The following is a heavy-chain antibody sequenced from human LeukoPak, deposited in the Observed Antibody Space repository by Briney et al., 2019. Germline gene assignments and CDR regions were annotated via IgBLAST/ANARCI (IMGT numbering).Heavy chain of an antibody. D-gene: IGHD4-11*01. J-gene: IGHJ6*03. CDR1: GFTFSSYW. V-gene: IGHV3-7*01. Sequence: GGSLRLSCAASGFTFSSYWMSWVRQAPGKGLEWVANIKQDGTEKYYVDSVKGRFTISRDNAKNSLYLQMNSLRAEDTAVYHCAKVIGDTVTTYYYYYMDVWGKGTTVTVSS. CDR3: AKVIGDTVTTYYYYYMDV. CDR2: IKQDGTEK.